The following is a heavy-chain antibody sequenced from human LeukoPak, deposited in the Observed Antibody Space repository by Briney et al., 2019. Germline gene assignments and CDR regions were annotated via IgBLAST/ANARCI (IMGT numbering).Heavy chain of an antibody. J-gene: IGHJ5*02. CDR3: ARHLRGYCSSTSCYGWFDP. CDR2: IYYSGST. CDR1: GGSISSSSYY. D-gene: IGHD2-2*01. V-gene: IGHV4-39*01. Sequence: PSETLSLTCTVSGGSISSSSYYWGWIRQPPGKGLEWIGSIYYSGSTYYNPSLKSRVTISVDTSKNQFSLKLSSVTAADTAVYYCARHLRGYCSSTSCYGWFDPWGQGTLATVSS.